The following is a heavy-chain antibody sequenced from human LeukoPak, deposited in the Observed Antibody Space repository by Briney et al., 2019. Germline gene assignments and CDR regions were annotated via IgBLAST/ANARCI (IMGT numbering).Heavy chain of an antibody. CDR1: GYTFTSYA. V-gene: IGHV1-3*01. Sequence: ASVKVSCTASGYTFTSYAMHWVRQAPGQRLEWMGWINAGNGNTKYSQKFQGRVTITRDTSASTAYMELSSLRSEDTAVYYCASGILTGYPKYYYYGMDVWGKGTTVTVSS. CDR2: INAGNGNT. J-gene: IGHJ6*04. D-gene: IGHD3-9*01. CDR3: ASGILTGYPKYYYYGMDV.